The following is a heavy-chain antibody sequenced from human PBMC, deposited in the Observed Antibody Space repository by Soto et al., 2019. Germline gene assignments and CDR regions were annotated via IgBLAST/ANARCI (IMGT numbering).Heavy chain of an antibody. CDR2: IYYSGST. J-gene: IGHJ6*02. V-gene: IGHV4-59*05. CDR3: ARVLRYFDWLSDYYYYGMDV. CDR1: GGSISRYY. Sequence: SETLSLTCTVSGGSISRYYWSWIRQPPGKGLEWIGSIYYSGSTYYNPSLKSRVTISVDTSKNQFSLKLSSVTAADTAVYYCARVLRYFDWLSDYYYYGMDVWGQGTTVTVSS. D-gene: IGHD3-9*01.